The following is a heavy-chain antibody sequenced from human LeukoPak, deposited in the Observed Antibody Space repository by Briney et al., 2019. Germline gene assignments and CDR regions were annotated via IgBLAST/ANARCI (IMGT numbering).Heavy chain of an antibody. CDR3: ARDTYRQWLTQGGYFQH. Sequence: PGGSLRLSCAASGFTFSSYAMSWVRQAPGKGLEWVSAISGSGGSTYYADSVKGRFTISRDNSKNTLYLQMNSLRAEDTAVYYCARDTYRQWLTQGGYFQHWGQGTLVTVSS. CDR2: ISGSGGST. V-gene: IGHV3-23*01. CDR1: GFTFSSYA. D-gene: IGHD6-19*01. J-gene: IGHJ1*01.